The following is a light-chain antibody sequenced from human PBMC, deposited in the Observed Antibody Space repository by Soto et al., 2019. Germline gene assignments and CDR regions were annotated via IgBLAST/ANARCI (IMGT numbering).Light chain of an antibody. CDR3: QQFHTYPYT. CDR1: QSIAHF. V-gene: IGKV1-5*01. J-gene: IGKJ2*01. CDR2: DAS. Sequence: DIPMTQSPSILSASVGDRVTITCRASQSIAHFLAWYQQKPGTAPDLLIYDASTSQEEVPSRFSGSGSGTEFTLTFSGLQPDDYATYYCQQFHTYPYTFGQGTKVEIK.